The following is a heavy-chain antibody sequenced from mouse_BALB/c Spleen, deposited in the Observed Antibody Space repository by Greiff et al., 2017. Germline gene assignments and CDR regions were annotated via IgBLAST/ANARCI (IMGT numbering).Heavy chain of an antibody. V-gene: IGHV5-9-4*01. CDR2: ISSGGSYT. Sequence: EVQRVESGGGLVKPGGSLKLSCAASGFTFSSYAMSWVRQSPEKRLEWVAEISSGGSYTYYPDTVTGRFTISRDNAKNTLYLEMSSLRSEDTAMYYCAREGYGSYYYAMDYWGQGTSVTVSS. CDR1: GFTFSSYA. J-gene: IGHJ4*01. CDR3: AREGYGSYYYAMDY. D-gene: IGHD1-1*01.